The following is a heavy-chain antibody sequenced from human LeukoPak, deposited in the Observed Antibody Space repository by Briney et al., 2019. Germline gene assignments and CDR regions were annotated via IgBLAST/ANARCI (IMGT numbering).Heavy chain of an antibody. CDR3: ARANYDFWSGYLLTPNYFDY. D-gene: IGHD3-3*01. V-gene: IGHV4-31*03. CDR1: GGSISSGDYY. J-gene: IGHJ4*02. CDR2: IYYSGST. Sequence: SQTLSLTCTVSGGSISSGDYYWSWIRQHPGKGLEWIGYIYYSGSTYYNPSLKSRVTISVDTSKNQFSLKLSSVTAADTAVYYCARANYDFWSGYLLTPNYFDYWGQGTLVTVSS.